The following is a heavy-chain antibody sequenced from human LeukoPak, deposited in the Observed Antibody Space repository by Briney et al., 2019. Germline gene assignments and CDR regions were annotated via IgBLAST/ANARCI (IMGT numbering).Heavy chain of an antibody. Sequence: SETLSLTCAVYGGSFSGYYWSWIRQPPGKGLEWMGEINHSGSTNYNPSLKSRVTISVDTSKNQFSLKLSSVTAADTAVYYCARCIAVAGFDYWGQGTLVTVSS. CDR3: ARCIAVAGFDY. D-gene: IGHD6-19*01. CDR2: INHSGST. J-gene: IGHJ4*02. V-gene: IGHV4-34*01. CDR1: GGSFSGYY.